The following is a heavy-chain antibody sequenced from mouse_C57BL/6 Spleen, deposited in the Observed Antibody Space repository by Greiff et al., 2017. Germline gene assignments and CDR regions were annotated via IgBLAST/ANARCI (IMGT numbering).Heavy chain of an antibody. D-gene: IGHD1-1*01. Sequence: QVQLKESGPELVKPGASVKISCKASGYAFSSSWMNWVKQRPGKGLEWIGRIYPGDGDTNYNGKFKGKATLTADKSSSTAYMQLSSLTSEDSAVYFCARGTTVVARDAMDYWGQGTSVTVSS. CDR3: ARGTTVVARDAMDY. V-gene: IGHV1-82*01. CDR2: IYPGDGDT. CDR1: GYAFSSSW. J-gene: IGHJ4*01.